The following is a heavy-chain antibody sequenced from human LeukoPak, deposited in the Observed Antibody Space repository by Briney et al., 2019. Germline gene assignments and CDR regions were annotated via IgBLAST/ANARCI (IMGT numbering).Heavy chain of an antibody. Sequence: GGSLRLSCAASGFTFSSHDMHWVRQATGKGLEWVSAIGTGGDTYYVDAVKGRFTISRENAKNSLYLQMNSLRAGDTAVYYCARGPRHGSSGYPNYGMDVWGQGTTVTVSS. CDR2: IGTGGDT. V-gene: IGHV3-13*01. CDR1: GFTFSSHD. D-gene: IGHD3-22*01. CDR3: ARGPRHGSSGYPNYGMDV. J-gene: IGHJ6*02.